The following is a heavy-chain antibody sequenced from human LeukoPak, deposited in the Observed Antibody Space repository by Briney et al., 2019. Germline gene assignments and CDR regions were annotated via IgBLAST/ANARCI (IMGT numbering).Heavy chain of an antibody. CDR3: ARGVVGSSWYYYNIGRADWFDP. J-gene: IGHJ5*02. D-gene: IGHD6-13*01. CDR1: GYTFTGYN. CDR2: MNPNSGNT. Sequence: ASVKVSCKASGYTFTGYNVHWVRQATGQGLEWMGWMNPNSGNTGYAQKFQGRVTMTRNTSISTAYMELSSLRSEDTAVYYCARGVVGSSWYYYNIGRADWFDPWGQGTLVTVSS. V-gene: IGHV1-8*02.